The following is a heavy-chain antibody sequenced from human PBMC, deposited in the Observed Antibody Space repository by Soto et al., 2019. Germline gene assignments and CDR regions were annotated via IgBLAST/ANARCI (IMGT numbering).Heavy chain of an antibody. CDR1: GFTFSSYS. Sequence: GGSLRLSCAASGFTFSSYSMNWVRQATGKGLEWVSYISSSSSTIYYADSVKGRFTISRDNAKNSLYLQMNSLRDEDTAVYYCARDLRVDSYGPQSLYYYYGMDVWGQGTTVTVSS. J-gene: IGHJ6*02. CDR3: ARDLRVDSYGPQSLYYYYGMDV. D-gene: IGHD5-18*01. CDR2: ISSSSSTI. V-gene: IGHV3-48*02.